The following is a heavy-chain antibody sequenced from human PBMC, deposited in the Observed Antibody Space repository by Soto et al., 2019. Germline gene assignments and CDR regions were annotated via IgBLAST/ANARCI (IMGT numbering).Heavy chain of an antibody. J-gene: IGHJ4*02. CDR2: MSWNSGSI. CDR1: GFTFDDYA. D-gene: IGHD3-22*01. CDR3: AKDELYDDSSGGLKN. Sequence: SGGGLVQPGRSLRLSCAASGFTFDDYAMHWFRQAPGKGLAWVSGMSWNSGSIGYAESVKGRFTISRDNAKNSLYLQMNSLRAEDTAVYYCAKDELYDDSSGGLKNWGQGTLVTVSS. V-gene: IGHV3-9*01.